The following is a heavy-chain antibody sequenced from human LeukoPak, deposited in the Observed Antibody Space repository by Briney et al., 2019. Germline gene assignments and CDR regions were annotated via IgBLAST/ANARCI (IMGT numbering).Heavy chain of an antibody. CDR2: IIPILGIA. D-gene: IGHD4-23*01. Sequence: GAAVKVSCKASGGTFSSYAISWVRQAPGQGLEWMGRIIPILGIANYAQKFQGRVTITADKSTSTAYMELGSLRSEDTAVYYCATVYGGNSVGMDVWGQGTTVTVSS. V-gene: IGHV1-69*04. J-gene: IGHJ6*02. CDR1: GGTFSSYA. CDR3: ATVYGGNSVGMDV.